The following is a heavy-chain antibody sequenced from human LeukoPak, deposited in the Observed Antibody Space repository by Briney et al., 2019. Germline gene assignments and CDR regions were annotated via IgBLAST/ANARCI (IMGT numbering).Heavy chain of an antibody. CDR2: IIPIFGTA. Sequence: SVKVSCKASGGTFSSYAISWVRQAPGQGLEWMGGIIPIFGTANYAQKFQGRVTITADESMSTAYMELSSLRSEDTAVYYCARRHQQSGYYDYFDYWGQGTLVTVSS. D-gene: IGHD3-3*01. CDR3: ARRHQQSGYYDYFDY. CDR1: GGTFSSYA. V-gene: IGHV1-69*13. J-gene: IGHJ4*02.